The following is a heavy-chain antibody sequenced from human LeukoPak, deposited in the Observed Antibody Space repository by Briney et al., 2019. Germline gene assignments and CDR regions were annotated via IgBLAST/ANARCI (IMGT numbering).Heavy chain of an antibody. CDR1: GGSLSSYY. V-gene: IGHV4-59*01. D-gene: IGHD5-24*01. Sequence: PSETLSLTCTVSGGSLSSYYWSWIRQPPGKGLEWIGYIYYSGSTNYNPSLKSRVTISVDTSKNQFSLKLSAVTAADTAVYYCARSGRGGYKYNWFDPWGQGTLVTVSS. CDR2: IYYSGST. CDR3: ARSGRGGYKYNWFDP. J-gene: IGHJ5*02.